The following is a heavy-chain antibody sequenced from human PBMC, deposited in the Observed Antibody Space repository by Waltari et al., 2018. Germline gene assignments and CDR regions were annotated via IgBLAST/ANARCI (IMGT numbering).Heavy chain of an antibody. D-gene: IGHD1-20*01. V-gene: IGHV3-30*02. J-gene: IGHJ6*03. CDR3: AKEITPHYYDMDV. Sequence: QVQLVESGGGVVQPGGSLRLSCAASGFTFGSNGMHWVRQAPGKGLEWVAFLRYDGNNKYYADSVKGRFTISRDNSKNTVYLQMNSLRAEDTAVYYCAKEITPHYYDMDVWGKGTTVTVS. CDR2: LRYDGNNK. CDR1: GFTFGSNG.